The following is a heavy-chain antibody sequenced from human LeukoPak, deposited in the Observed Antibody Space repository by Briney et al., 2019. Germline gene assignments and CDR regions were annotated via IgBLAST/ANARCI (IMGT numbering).Heavy chain of an antibody. V-gene: IGHV4-34*01. Sequence: SETLSLTCAVYGGSFSGYYWSWIRQPPGKGLEWIGEINHSGSTNYNPSLKSRVTISVGTSKNQFSLKLSSVTAADTAVYYCARQIAAAGTLYYYYYYMDVWGKGTTVAVSS. CDR1: GGSFSGYY. D-gene: IGHD6-13*01. CDR2: INHSGST. CDR3: ARQIAAAGTLYYYYYYMDV. J-gene: IGHJ6*03.